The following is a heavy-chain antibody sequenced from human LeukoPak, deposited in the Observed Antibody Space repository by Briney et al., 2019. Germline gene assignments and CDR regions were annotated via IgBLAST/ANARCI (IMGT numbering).Heavy chain of an antibody. CDR3: ARGSNYDSSGYYYDYYFDY. V-gene: IGHV4-39*07. D-gene: IGHD3-22*01. Sequence: SETLSLTCTVSGGSISSSSYYWGWIRQPPGKGLEWIGEINHSGSTNYNPSLKSRVTISVDTSKNQFSLKLSSVTAADTAVYYCARGSNYDSSGYYYDYYFDYWGQGTLVTVSS. J-gene: IGHJ4*02. CDR2: INHSGST. CDR1: GGSISSSSYY.